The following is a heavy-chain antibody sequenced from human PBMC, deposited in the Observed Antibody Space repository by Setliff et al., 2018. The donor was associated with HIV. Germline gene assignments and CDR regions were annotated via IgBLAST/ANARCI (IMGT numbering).Heavy chain of an antibody. Sequence: ASVKVSCKASGYTFSNYGISWVRQAPGQGLEWMGWINIKNGNSNYAQKFHGRVSMTTDSSTSTGYMELTSLRSDDTAVYYCARRRRSSDDSFDFWGQGTLVTVSS. D-gene: IGHD1-26*01. CDR1: GYTFSNYG. V-gene: IGHV1-18*01. CDR3: ARRRRSSDDSFDF. CDR2: INIKNGNS. J-gene: IGHJ3*01.